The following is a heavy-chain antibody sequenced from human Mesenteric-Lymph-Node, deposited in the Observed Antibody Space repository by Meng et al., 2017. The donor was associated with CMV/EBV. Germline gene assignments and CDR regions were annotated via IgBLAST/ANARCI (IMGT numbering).Heavy chain of an antibody. CDR3: AKSPYYYDTSGYYYVHFDY. CDR2: SNAGNGNT. D-gene: IGHD3-22*01. CDR1: GYTFTSYA. V-gene: IGHV1-3*02. J-gene: IGHJ4*02. Sequence: ASVKVSCKASGYTFTSYAMHWVRQAPGQRLEWMGWSNAGNGNTKYSQEFQGRVTITRDTSASTAYMELSSLRSEDMAVYYCAKSPYYYDTSGYYYVHFDYWGQGTLVTVSS.